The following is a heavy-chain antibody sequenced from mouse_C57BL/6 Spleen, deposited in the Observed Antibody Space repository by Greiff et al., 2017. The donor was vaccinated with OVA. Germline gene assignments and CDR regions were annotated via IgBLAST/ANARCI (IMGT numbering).Heavy chain of an antibody. J-gene: IGHJ3*01. D-gene: IGHD3-2*02. CDR2: IDPSDSGT. CDR3: ARLDSSAWFAY. CDR1: GYTFTSYW. V-gene: IGHV1-52*01. Sequence: VQLQQPGAELVRPGSSVKLSCKASGYTFTSYWMHWVKQRPIQGLEWIGNIDPSDSGTHYNQKFKDKATLTVDKSSSTAYMQLSSLTSEDSAVYYCARLDSSAWFAYWGQGTLVTVSA.